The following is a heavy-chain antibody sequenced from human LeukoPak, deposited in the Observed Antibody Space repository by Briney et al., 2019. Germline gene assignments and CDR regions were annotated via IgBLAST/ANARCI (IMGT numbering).Heavy chain of an antibody. J-gene: IGHJ5*02. Sequence: PSETLSLTCTVSGYSISSGYYWGWLRPPPGKGLEWSGIIYRSGSTYYNPSLKSRVTISVDTSKNQFSLKLSSVTAADTAVYYCARDEVVADYGSPFGWFDPWGQGTLVTVSS. V-gene: IGHV4-38-2*02. D-gene: IGHD3-10*01. CDR3: ARDEVVADYGSPFGWFDP. CDR1: GYSISSGYY. CDR2: IYRSGST.